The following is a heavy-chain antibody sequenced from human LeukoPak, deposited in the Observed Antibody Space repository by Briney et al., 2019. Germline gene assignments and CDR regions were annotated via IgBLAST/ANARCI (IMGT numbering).Heavy chain of an antibody. CDR3: ARDGGFGGPGGDNWFDY. J-gene: IGHJ5*01. CDR1: GFTVSAKY. V-gene: IGHV3-66*02. D-gene: IGHD3-16*01. CDR2: IYSDGGT. Sequence: GGSLRLSCAASGFTVSAKYMSWVRQGPGKGLDWISSIYSDGGTNYADSVKGRFTISRDNSENTLYLQMNSLRPEDTAVYYCARDGGFGGPGGDNWFDYWGQGALVTVSS.